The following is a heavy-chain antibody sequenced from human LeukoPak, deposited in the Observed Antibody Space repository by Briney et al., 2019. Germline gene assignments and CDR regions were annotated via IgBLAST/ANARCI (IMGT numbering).Heavy chain of an antibody. V-gene: IGHV4-38-2*02. D-gene: IGHD3-9*01. Sequence: SGTLSLTCTVSGYSISSGYYWGWIRQPPGKGLEWIGSIYHSGSTYYNPSLKSRVTISVDTSKNQFSLKLSSVTAVDTAVYYCARVTGYPDAFDIWGQGTMVTVSS. J-gene: IGHJ3*02. CDR1: GYSISSGYY. CDR2: IYHSGST. CDR3: ARVTGYPDAFDI.